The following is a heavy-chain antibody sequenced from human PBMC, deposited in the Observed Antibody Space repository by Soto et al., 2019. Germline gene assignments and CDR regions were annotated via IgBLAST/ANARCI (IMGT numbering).Heavy chain of an antibody. Sequence: GGSLRLSCAASGFTFSDYWMSWVRQIPGKGLEWVGNIHLDGSEKYYAGFVKGRFTFSRDNVKNSLYLQMNSLRAEDTGVYYWANLRDSVVLPAGILDYWGPGTLVTVSS. V-gene: IGHV3-7*02. CDR2: IHLDGSEK. J-gene: IGHJ4*02. CDR1: GFTFSDYW. CDR3: ANLRDSVVLPAGILDY. D-gene: IGHD2-8*01.